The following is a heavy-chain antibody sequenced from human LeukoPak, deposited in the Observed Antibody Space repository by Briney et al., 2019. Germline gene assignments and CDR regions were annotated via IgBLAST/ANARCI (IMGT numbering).Heavy chain of an antibody. CDR3: AILAARLFYFDS. D-gene: IGHD6-6*01. CDR2: IYYSGSA. J-gene: IGHJ4*02. V-gene: IGHV4-39*07. CDR1: GGSISSSSYY. Sequence: SETLSLTCTVSGGSISSSSYYWGWLRQPPGKGLEWIGSIYYSGSAYYNPSLKSRVTISVDRSKNQFSQKLSSVTAADTAVYYCAILAARLFYFDSWGQGTLVTVSS.